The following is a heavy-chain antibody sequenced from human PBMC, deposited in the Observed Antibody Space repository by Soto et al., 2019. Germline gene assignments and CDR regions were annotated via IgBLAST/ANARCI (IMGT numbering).Heavy chain of an antibody. J-gene: IGHJ4*02. CDR2: INRSGST. V-gene: IGHV4-34*01. D-gene: IGHD4-17*01. Sequence: QMQLQQWGAGLLKPSETLSLTCAVYGGSFSGYYYYWIRQPPGKGLEWIGEINRSGSTNYNPSLTSRDTIAVYTSKNQFSLTPSSVPAADTAIYYCARGGLTTVPPLTWGQGTMVTVSS. CDR3: ARGGLTTVPPLT. CDR1: GGSFSGYY.